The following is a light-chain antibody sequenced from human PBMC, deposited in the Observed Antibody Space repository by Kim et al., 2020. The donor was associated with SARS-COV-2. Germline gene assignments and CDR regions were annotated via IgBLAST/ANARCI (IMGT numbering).Light chain of an antibody. CDR2: QDN. CDR1: KLGVEL. J-gene: IGLJ3*02. Sequence: SPGQTATITCSGEKLGVELAGWYQQKSGQSPVLVIFQDNKGPSGIPERFSAANAGSTATLTIRGTQADDEADYYCQAWDSSTSGVFGGGTQLTVL. CDR3: QAWDSSTSGV. V-gene: IGLV3-1*01.